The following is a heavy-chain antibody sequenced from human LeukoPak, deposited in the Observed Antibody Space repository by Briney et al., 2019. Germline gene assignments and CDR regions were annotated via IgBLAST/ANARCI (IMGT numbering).Heavy chain of an antibody. CDR3: ARVAYYYDSSGYYHEFDY. D-gene: IGHD3-22*01. Sequence: GGSLRLSCAASGFTFSSYWMSWVRQAPGKGLEWVANINQDGSEKYYVDSVKGRFTISRDNAKNSLYLQMNSLRAEDTAVYYCARVAYYYDSSGYYHEFDYWGQGTLVTVSS. CDR1: GFTFSSYW. J-gene: IGHJ4*02. V-gene: IGHV3-7*01. CDR2: INQDGSEK.